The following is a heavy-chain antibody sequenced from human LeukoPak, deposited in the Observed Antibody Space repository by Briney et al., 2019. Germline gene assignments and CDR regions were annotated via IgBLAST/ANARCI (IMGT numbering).Heavy chain of an antibody. CDR1: GFAFSSYA. V-gene: IGHV3-23*01. CDR3: AKDDDYGDLYYFDY. D-gene: IGHD4-17*01. Sequence: GGSLRLSCAASGFAFSSYAMSWVRQAPGKGLEWVSAISGSGGSTYYADSVKGRFTISRDNSKNTLYLQMNSLRAEDTAVYYCAKDDDYGDLYYFDYWGQGTLVTVSS. J-gene: IGHJ4*02. CDR2: ISGSGGST.